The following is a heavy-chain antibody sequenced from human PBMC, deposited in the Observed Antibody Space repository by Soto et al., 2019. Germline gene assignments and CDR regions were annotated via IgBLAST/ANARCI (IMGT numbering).Heavy chain of an antibody. CDR3: ARIWAPQQLEQSWIDP. Sequence: EVQLVESGGGLVQPGGSLRLSCAASGFTVSSNYMSWVRQAPGKGLEWVSVIYSGGSTYYADSVKGRFTISRDNSKXXLYLQMNGLRAEDTAVYYCARIWAPQQLEQSWIDPWGQGTLVTVSS. J-gene: IGHJ5*02. CDR1: GFTVSSNY. CDR2: IYSGGST. D-gene: IGHD6-13*01. V-gene: IGHV3-66*01.